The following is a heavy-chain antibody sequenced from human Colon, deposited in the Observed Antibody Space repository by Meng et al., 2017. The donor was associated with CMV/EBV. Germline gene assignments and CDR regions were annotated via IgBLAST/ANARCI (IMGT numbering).Heavy chain of an antibody. CDR1: GFIFNKYA. CDR3: AKGGDTSIVTRWFDS. CDR2: ISGSEGSI. J-gene: IGHJ5*01. D-gene: IGHD5-18*01. Sequence: LSLTCAASGFIFNKYAVAWVRQAPGKGLEWVSSISGSEGSIYYADSAKGRFTISRDNSKKTLYLEMSSLRVDDTAVYYCAKGGDTSIVTRWFDSWGQGTLVTVSS. V-gene: IGHV3-23*01.